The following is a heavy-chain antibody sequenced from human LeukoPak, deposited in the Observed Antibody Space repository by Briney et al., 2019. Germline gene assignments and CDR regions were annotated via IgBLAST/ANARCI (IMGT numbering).Heavy chain of an antibody. J-gene: IGHJ3*02. V-gene: IGHV3-48*03. CDR3: ARASWDAFDI. Sequence: GGSLRLSCAASEFTFSSYEMNWVRQAPGKGLEWISYISTSGSTIYYADSMKGRFTISRDNAKNSLYLQMNSLRPEDTAVYYCARASWDAFDIWGQGTMATVSS. CDR2: ISTSGSTI. D-gene: IGHD2-2*01. CDR1: EFTFSSYE.